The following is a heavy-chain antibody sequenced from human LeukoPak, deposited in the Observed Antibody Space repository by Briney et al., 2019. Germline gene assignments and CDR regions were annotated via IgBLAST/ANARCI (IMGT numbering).Heavy chain of an antibody. Sequence: SETLSLTCTVSGGSISSSSYYWGWIRQPPGKGLEWIVSIYYSGSTYYNPSLKSRVTISVDTSKNQFSLKLSSVTAADTAVYYCARRGYSYGTNWFDPWGQGTLVTVSS. CDR3: ARRGYSYGTNWFDP. V-gene: IGHV4-39*01. CDR2: IYYSGST. D-gene: IGHD5-18*01. CDR1: GGSISSSSYY. J-gene: IGHJ5*02.